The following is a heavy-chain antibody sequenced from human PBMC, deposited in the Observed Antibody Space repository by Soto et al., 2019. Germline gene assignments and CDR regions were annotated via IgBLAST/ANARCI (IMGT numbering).Heavy chain of an antibody. D-gene: IGHD1-26*01. J-gene: IGHJ4*02. V-gene: IGHV1-69*13. Sequence: ASVKVSCKASGGTFSSYAISWVRQAPGQGLEWMGGIIPIFGTANYAQKFQGRVTITADESTSTAYMELSSLRSEDTAVYYCAREFIVGATTGMDYWGQGTLVTVSS. CDR3: AREFIVGATTGMDY. CDR2: IIPIFGTA. CDR1: GGTFSSYA.